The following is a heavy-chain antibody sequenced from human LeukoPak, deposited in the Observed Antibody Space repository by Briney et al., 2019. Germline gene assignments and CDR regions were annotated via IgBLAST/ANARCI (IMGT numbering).Heavy chain of an antibody. J-gene: IGHJ6*03. CDR2: IIPIFGTA. V-gene: IGHV1-69*06. D-gene: IGHD5-18*01. Sequence: GASVKVSCKAYGYTFTGYYMHWVRQAPGQGLEWMGGIIPIFGTANYALKFQGRVTITADKSTSTAYMELSSLRSEDTAVYYCARVSGQGGTAMVRTPYYYMDVWGKGTTVTVSS. CDR3: ARVSGQGGTAMVRTPYYYMDV. CDR1: GYTFTGYY.